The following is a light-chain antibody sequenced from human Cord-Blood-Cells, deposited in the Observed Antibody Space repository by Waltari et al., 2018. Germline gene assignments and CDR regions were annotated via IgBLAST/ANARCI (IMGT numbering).Light chain of an antibody. V-gene: IGLV2-14*01. CDR2: DVS. J-gene: IGLJ2*01. Sequence: QSALTQPASVSGSPGQSTTIPCTGTSSDVGGYNYVSWYQQHPGKAPKLMIYDVSNRPSGVSNRFSGSKSGNTASLTISGLQAEDEADYYCSSYTSSSRVFGGGTKLTVL. CDR1: SSDVGGYNY. CDR3: SSYTSSSRV.